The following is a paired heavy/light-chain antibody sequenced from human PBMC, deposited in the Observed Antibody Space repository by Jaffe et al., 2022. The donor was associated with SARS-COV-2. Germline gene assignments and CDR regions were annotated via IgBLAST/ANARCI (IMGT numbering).Heavy chain of an antibody. D-gene: IGHD1-26*01. CDR3: ASKRVGATATFDF. CDR2: INQIGDT. V-gene: IGHV4-34*01. Sequence: QVQLRQWGAGLLKPSETLSLTCAVYGGSFSPYFWTWIRQSPGKGLEWIGEINQIGDTNYNPSLKSRVTISVDTSKNQFSLNLNSVTAADTAVYYCASKRVGATATFDFWGQGTLVTVSS. J-gene: IGHJ4*02. CDR1: GGSFSPYF.
Light chain of an antibody. J-gene: IGLJ3*02. CDR1: SSDVGGYNY. CDR2: DVS. V-gene: IGLV2-14*03. CDR3: SSYTSSGTWV. Sequence: QSALTQPASVSESPGQSITISCTGTSSDVGGYNYVSWYRQHPGTAPKLIIYDVSNRSSGVSNRFSGSKSGNTASLTIFGLQAEDGADYYCSSYTSSGTWVFGGGTRLTVL.